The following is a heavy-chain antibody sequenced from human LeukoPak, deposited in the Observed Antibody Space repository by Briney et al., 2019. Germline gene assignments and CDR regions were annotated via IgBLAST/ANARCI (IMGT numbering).Heavy chain of an antibody. CDR3: ARIQSSASPFDY. V-gene: IGHV4-59*01. Sequence: SETLSLTCTVSGGSISSYYWSWIRQPPGKGLEWIGYSYYSGSTNYNPSLKSRVTISVDTSKNQFSLRLSSVTAADTAVYYCARIQSSASPFDYWGQGTLVTVSS. CDR2: SYYSGST. J-gene: IGHJ4*02. D-gene: IGHD2-2*01. CDR1: GGSISSYY.